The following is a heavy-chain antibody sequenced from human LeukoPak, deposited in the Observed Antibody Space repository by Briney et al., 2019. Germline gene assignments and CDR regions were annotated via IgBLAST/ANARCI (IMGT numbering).Heavy chain of an antibody. CDR1: GGPISSYY. CDR3: AGETATYSSSWFFPWGYFDY. V-gene: IGHV4-59*08. J-gene: IGHJ4*02. D-gene: IGHD6-13*01. Sequence: SETLSLTCNVSGGPISSYYWSWIRQPPGKGLEWIGYIYYSGSTNYNPSLKSRVTISVDTSKNQFSLKLSSVTAADTAVYYCAGETATYSSSWFFPWGYFDYWGQGTLVTVSS. CDR2: IYYSGST.